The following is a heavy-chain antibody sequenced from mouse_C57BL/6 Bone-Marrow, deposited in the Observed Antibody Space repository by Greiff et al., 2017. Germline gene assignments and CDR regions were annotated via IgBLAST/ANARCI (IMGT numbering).Heavy chain of an antibody. D-gene: IGHD1-1*01. CDR2: IDPENGDT. Sequence: EVQLQQSGAELVRPGASVKLSCTASGFNIKDDYMHWVKQRPEQGLEWIGWIDPENGDTEYASKFQGKATITADTSSNTAYLQLSSLTSEDTAVYYCSTGYYGSPWYFDVGGRGTTVTVSS. CDR3: STGYYGSPWYFDV. CDR1: GFNIKDDY. V-gene: IGHV14-4*01. J-gene: IGHJ1*03.